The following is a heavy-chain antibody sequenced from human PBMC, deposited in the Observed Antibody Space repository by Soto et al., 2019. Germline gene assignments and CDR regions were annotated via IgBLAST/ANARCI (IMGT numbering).Heavy chain of an antibody. J-gene: IGHJ4*02. CDR3: ARSPQPYYYDSSGSIDY. D-gene: IGHD3-22*01. V-gene: IGHV1-3*04. Sequence: ASVKVSCKASGYTFTSYAMHWVRQAPGQSLEWMGWINTGNGNTKYSQKFQGRDTITRDTSATTAYMELSSLRSEDTAMYYCARSPQPYYYDSSGSIDYWGQGTLVTVSS. CDR1: GYTFTSYA. CDR2: INTGNGNT.